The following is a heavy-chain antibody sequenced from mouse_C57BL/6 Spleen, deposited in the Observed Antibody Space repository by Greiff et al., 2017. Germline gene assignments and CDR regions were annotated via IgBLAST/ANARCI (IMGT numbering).Heavy chain of an antibody. CDR1: GYTFTSYW. D-gene: IGHD4-1*01. V-gene: IGHV1-50*01. J-gene: IGHJ1*03. CDR2: IDPSDSYT. Sequence: QVQLQQPGAELVKPGASVKLSCKASGYTFTSYWMQWVKQRPGQGLEWIGEIDPSDSYTNYNQKFKGKATLTVDTSSSTAYMQLSSLTSEDSAVYYCARGLGQYFDVWGTGTTVTVSS. CDR3: ARGLGQYFDV.